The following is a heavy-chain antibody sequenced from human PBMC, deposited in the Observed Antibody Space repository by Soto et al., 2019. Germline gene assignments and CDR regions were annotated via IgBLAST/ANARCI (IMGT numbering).Heavy chain of an antibody. CDR3: ARDGFQYDDGGYYEFDY. D-gene: IGHD3-22*01. V-gene: IGHV3-20*04. J-gene: IGHJ4*02. Sequence: GGSLRLSCAFSGFTFGDFAMSWVRQAPGKGLEWVSGINWNGISTSYRDSVKGRFIISRDDAQNSLYLQMNSLRAEDTALYYCARDGFQYDDGGYYEFDYWGQGTMVTVSS. CDR1: GFTFGDFA. CDR2: INWNGIST.